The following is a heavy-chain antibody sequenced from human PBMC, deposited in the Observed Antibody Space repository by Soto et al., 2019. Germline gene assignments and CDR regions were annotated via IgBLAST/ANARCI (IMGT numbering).Heavy chain of an antibody. J-gene: IGHJ4*02. CDR3: ARGRAIFGVVIIRGGGYFDY. V-gene: IGHV4-34*01. CDR1: GGSFSGYY. CDR2: INHSGST. Sequence: QVQLQQWGAGLLKPSETLSLTCAVYGGSFSGYYWSWIRQPPGKGLEWIGEINHSGSTNYNPSLKSRVTISVDTSKNQFSLKLSSVTAADTAVYYCARGRAIFGVVIIRGGGYFDYWGQGTLVTVSS. D-gene: IGHD3-3*01.